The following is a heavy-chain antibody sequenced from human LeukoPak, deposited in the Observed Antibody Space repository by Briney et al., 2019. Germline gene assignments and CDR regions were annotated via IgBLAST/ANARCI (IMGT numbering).Heavy chain of an antibody. CDR1: GGTFSSYA. D-gene: IGHD5-12*01. J-gene: IGHJ6*02. CDR2: FIPIFGTA. Sequence: GASVTVSCTASGGTFSSYAISWVRQAPGQGLEWMGGFIPIFGTANYAQKFQGRVTITADESTSTAYMELSSLRSEDTAVYYCARRGYSGYDWFGMDVWGQGTTVTVSS. V-gene: IGHV1-69*13. CDR3: ARRGYSGYDWFGMDV.